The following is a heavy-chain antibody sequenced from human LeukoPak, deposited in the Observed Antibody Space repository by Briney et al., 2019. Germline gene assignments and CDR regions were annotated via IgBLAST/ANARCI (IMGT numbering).Heavy chain of an antibody. Sequence: SETLSLTCSVSGGSISSDYWSWIRQPPGKGLEWIGNIYYSGSTNYNPTLKSRVTISVDTSKNQFSLKLSSVTAADTAVYYCAKIPDYYDNSGYDYWGQGTLVTVSS. V-gene: IGHV4-59*01. CDR3: AKIPDYYDNSGYDY. CDR2: IYYSGST. D-gene: IGHD3-22*01. CDR1: GGSISSDY. J-gene: IGHJ4*02.